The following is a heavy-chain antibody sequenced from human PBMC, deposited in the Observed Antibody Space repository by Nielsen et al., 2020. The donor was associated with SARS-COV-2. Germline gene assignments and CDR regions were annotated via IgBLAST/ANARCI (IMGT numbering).Heavy chain of an antibody. CDR1: TFTLSREN. Sequence: GESLKISCVDSTFTLSRENMNWVRQAPGKGLEWLSYINPRGSPIFYADSVRGRFTISRDNSKNSLYLEMNSLRVEDTAVYYCARDCWFGDSWGYYYGLDVWGQGTTVSVSS. J-gene: IGHJ6*02. CDR2: INPRGSPI. V-gene: IGHV3-48*03. CDR3: ARDCWFGDSWGYYYGLDV. D-gene: IGHD3-10*01.